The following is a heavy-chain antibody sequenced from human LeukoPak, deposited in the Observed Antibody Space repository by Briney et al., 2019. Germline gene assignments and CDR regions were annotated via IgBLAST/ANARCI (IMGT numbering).Heavy chain of an antibody. CDR3: AKDRPTRRYCSGGSCYSRYFDY. Sequence: GGSLRLSCAASGFTFSSYSMNWVRQAPGKGLEWVSYISSSGSTIYYADSVKGRFTISRDNAKNSLYLQMNSLRAEDTALYYCAKDRPTRRYCSGGSCYSRYFDYWGQGTLVTVSS. V-gene: IGHV3-48*04. J-gene: IGHJ4*02. CDR1: GFTFSSYS. D-gene: IGHD2-15*01. CDR2: ISSSGSTI.